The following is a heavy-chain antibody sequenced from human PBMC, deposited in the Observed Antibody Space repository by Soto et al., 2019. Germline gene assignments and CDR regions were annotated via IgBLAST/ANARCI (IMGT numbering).Heavy chain of an antibody. CDR1: GGSISSGDYY. J-gene: IGHJ4*02. Sequence: PSETLSLTCTVSGGSISSGDYYWSWIRQPPGKGLEWIGYIYYSGSTYYNPSLKSRVTISVDTSKNQFSLKLSSVTAADTAVYFCARAISSGYDYDYWGQGTLDTGSA. V-gene: IGHV4-30-4*01. D-gene: IGHD5-12*01. CDR2: IYYSGST. CDR3: ARAISSGYDYDY.